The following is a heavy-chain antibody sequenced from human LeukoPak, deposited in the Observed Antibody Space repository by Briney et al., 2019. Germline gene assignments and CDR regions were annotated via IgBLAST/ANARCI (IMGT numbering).Heavy chain of an antibody. V-gene: IGHV3-7*01. Sequence: GGSLRLSCAASGFTFSSYWMSWVRQAPGKGLEWVANIKQDGSEKYYVDSVKGRFTISRDSAKNSLYLQMNSLRAEDTAVYNCARDCSSTSCTPFDYWGQGTLVTVSS. J-gene: IGHJ4*02. CDR1: GFTFSSYW. D-gene: IGHD2-2*01. CDR2: IKQDGSEK. CDR3: ARDCSSTSCTPFDY.